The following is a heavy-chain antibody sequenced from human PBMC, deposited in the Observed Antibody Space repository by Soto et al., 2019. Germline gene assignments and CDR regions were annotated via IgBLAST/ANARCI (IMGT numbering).Heavy chain of an antibody. CDR1: GYTFTSYG. D-gene: IGHD6-19*01. J-gene: IGHJ5*02. CDR2: ISAYNGNT. V-gene: IGHV1-18*04. CDR3: ARDRGSGPKKGFSNWFDP. Sequence: QVQLVQSGAEVKKPGASVKVSCKASGYTFTSYGISWVRQAPGQGLEWMGWISAYNGNTNYAQKLQGRVTMTPDTSKSTAYMELRSLRSDDTAVYYCARDRGSGPKKGFSNWFDPWGQGTLVTVSS.